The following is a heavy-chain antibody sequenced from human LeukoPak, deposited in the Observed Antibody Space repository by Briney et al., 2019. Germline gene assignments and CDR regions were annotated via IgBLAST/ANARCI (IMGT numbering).Heavy chain of an antibody. D-gene: IGHD1-26*01. CDR1: GFTFSSYS. CDR3: AKGPYSGFS. V-gene: IGHV3-21*04. Sequence: GGSLRLSCAASGFTFSSYSMNWVRQAPGKGLEWVSSISSSSSYIYYADPVKGRFTISRDNSKNTLYLQMNSLRAEDTAVYYCAKGPYSGFSWGQGTLVTVSS. J-gene: IGHJ5*02. CDR2: ISSSSSYI.